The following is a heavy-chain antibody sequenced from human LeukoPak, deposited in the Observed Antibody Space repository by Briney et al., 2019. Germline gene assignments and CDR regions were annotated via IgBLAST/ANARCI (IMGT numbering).Heavy chain of an antibody. CDR2: NHTSRST. J-gene: IGHJ5*02. CDR3: ARERAYYDILPRWFDP. D-gene: IGHD3-9*01. Sequence: SETLSLTCTVSGGSISSGSYYWSWLRQPAEKGLEWIGSNHTSRSTNYNPSRKSRVSISLDTSKNQFSLKLSSVTAADTAVYYCARERAYYDILPRWFDPWGQGTLVTVSS. CDR1: GGSISSGSYY. V-gene: IGHV4-61*02.